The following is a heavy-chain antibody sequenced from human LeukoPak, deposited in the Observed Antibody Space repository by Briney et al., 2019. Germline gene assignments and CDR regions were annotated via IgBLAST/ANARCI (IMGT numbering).Heavy chain of an antibody. D-gene: IGHD4-23*01. CDR3: ARDLDNGGSSIWYFDL. CDR2: IYYRGNT. V-gene: IGHV4-59*01. Sequence: SETLSLTCPVSGGSISSFYWSWIRQPPGKGLEWLGYIYYRGNTQYNPSLKSRVTISVDTYKNQFSLRLTSVTAADTAVYYCARDLDNGGSSIWYFDLWGRGTLVTVSS. J-gene: IGHJ2*01. CDR1: GGSISSFY.